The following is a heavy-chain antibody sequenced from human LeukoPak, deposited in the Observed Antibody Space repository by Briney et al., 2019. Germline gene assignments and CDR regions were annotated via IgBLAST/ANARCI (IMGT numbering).Heavy chain of an antibody. J-gene: IGHJ4*02. D-gene: IGHD1-1*01. CDR3: ARNAPFRNDGGPLFDY. Sequence: GRSLRLSCAVSGSAFSDSDIGSTRQAPGEGPEWLAYISSGGDTIYYADSVKGRFSISRDNAKSSLYLQINSLRAGDTALYCCARNAPFRNDGGPLFDYWGQGTLVTVSS. CDR1: GSAFSDSD. CDR2: ISSGGDTI. V-gene: IGHV3-11*01.